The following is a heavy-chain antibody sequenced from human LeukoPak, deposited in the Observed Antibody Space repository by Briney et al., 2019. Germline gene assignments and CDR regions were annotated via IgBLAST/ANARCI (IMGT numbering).Heavy chain of an antibody. V-gene: IGHV3-72*01. CDR1: GFTFSDHY. Sequence: GGSLRLSCAASGFTFSDHYMDWVRHAPGKGLEWVGRSRNKANSYTTDYAASVKGRFTISRDDSKNPLYLQMNSLKTEDTAIYYCARAYSTTWYSPGYWGQGTLVTVSS. J-gene: IGHJ4*02. CDR2: SRNKANSYTT. CDR3: ARAYSTTWYSPGY. D-gene: IGHD6-13*01.